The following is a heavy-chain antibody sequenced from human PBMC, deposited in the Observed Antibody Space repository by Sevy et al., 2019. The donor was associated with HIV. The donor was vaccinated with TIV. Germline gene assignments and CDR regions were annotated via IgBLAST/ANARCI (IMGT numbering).Heavy chain of an antibody. D-gene: IGHD3-10*01. V-gene: IGHV3-48*03. CDR3: ARGTQILLWFGELSGRGYFDY. Sequence: GGSLRLSCAASGFTFSSYVMNWVRQAPGKGLEWVSYISSSGSTIYYADSVKGRFTISRDNAKNSLYLQMNSLRAEDTAVYYCARGTQILLWFGELSGRGYFDYWGQGTLVTVSS. CDR2: ISSSGSTI. J-gene: IGHJ4*02. CDR1: GFTFSSYV.